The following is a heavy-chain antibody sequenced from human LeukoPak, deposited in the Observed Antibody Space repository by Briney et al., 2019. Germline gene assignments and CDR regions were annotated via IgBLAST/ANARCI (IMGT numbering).Heavy chain of an antibody. Sequence: GRSLRLSCEASGFTFSSYAVHWVRQAPGKGLEWVAVISYDGGNKFYADSVKGRFTISRDNAKNTLILQMNSLRAEDTAVYYCARDWVYKIDYWGRGTLVTVSS. D-gene: IGHD5-24*01. CDR1: GFTFSSYA. V-gene: IGHV3-30*04. J-gene: IGHJ4*02. CDR3: ARDWVYKIDY. CDR2: ISYDGGNK.